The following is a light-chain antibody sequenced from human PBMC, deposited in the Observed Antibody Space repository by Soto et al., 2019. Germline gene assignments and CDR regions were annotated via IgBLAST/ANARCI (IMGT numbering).Light chain of an antibody. CDR3: QQYNNWPPIT. V-gene: IGKV3-15*01. CDR1: QSVSSN. J-gene: IGKJ5*01. Sequence: MTQSPSTLSASVGDRVTITCRASQSVSSNLAWYQQNPGQPPRLLIYGASTRATGISARFSGSGSGTEFTLTISSLQSEDFAVYYCQQYNNWPPITFGQGTRLEIK. CDR2: GAS.